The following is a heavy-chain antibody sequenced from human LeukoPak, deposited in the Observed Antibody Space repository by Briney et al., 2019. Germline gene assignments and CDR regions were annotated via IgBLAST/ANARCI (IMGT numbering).Heavy chain of an antibody. V-gene: IGHV1-2*02. CDR1: GYTFTGYY. D-gene: IGHD5-12*01. J-gene: IGHJ4*02. CDR2: INPNSGGT. CDR3: ARDRASGYDLRLFDY. Sequence: ASVKVSCKASGYTFTGYYMHWVRQAPGQGLEWMGWINPNSGGTNYAQRFQGRVNMTRDTSISTAYMELSRLRSDDPAVYYCARDRASGYDLRLFDYWGQGTLVTVSS.